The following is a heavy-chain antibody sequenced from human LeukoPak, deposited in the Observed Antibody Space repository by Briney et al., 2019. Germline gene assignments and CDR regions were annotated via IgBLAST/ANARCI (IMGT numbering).Heavy chain of an antibody. J-gene: IGHJ6*03. CDR2: IKPDGSEK. Sequence: PGGSLRLSCAASGFTFSNYWMTWFRQTPGKGLEWVGNIKPDGSEKYYVDSVKGRFTISRDDAKNSLFLQMNSLRAEDTATYYCARGEFGDYYYFYMDVWGKGTTVTVSS. CDR1: GFTFSNYW. D-gene: IGHD2/OR15-2a*01. V-gene: IGHV3-7*01. CDR3: ARGEFGDYYYFYMDV.